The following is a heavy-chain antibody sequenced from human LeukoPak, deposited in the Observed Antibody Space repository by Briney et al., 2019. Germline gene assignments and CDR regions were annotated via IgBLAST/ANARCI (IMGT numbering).Heavy chain of an antibody. CDR2: ISGSELSI. CDR3: ANYYYDTSGYKN. Sequence: GGSLRLSCAASGFIFSDYSMSWIRQAPGKGLESVAHISGSELSIYYADSVKGRFTISRDNAKSSVYLQMNSLRVDDTAVYYCANYYYDTSGYKNWGQGTLVTVSS. J-gene: IGHJ4*02. V-gene: IGHV3-11*01. D-gene: IGHD3-22*01. CDR1: GFIFSDYS.